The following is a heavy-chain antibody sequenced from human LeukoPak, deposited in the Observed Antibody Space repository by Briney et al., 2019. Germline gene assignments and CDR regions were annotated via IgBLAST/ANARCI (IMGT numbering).Heavy chain of an antibody. CDR1: GGSISSSSYY. Sequence: MASETLSLTCTVSGGSISSSSYYWGWLRQPPGKGLEWIEGIYYSESTYYNPSLKSRVTISVDTSKNQFSLKVSTVTAAATAVYYCARVDGGSCDYWGQGTLVTVSS. J-gene: IGHJ4*02. CDR2: IYYSEST. CDR3: ARVDGGSCDY. D-gene: IGHD2-15*01. V-gene: IGHV4-39*01.